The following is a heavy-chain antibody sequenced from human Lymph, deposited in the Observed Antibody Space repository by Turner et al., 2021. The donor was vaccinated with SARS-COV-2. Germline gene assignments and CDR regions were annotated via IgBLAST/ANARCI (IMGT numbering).Heavy chain of an antibody. J-gene: IGHJ4*02. CDR3: ATKYCSGGSCSYFDY. CDR1: GGSISSNIC. D-gene: IGHD2-15*01. Sequence: QVQLQESGPGLLKLSGTLSLICAVSGGSISSNICWTWVRQPPGKGLEWIGEIYHSGNTNYTPTRKSRVTISVDKSKNQFSLKLSSVTAADTAVYYCATKYCSGGSCSYFDYWGQGTLVTVSS. V-gene: IGHV4-4*02. CDR2: IYHSGNT.